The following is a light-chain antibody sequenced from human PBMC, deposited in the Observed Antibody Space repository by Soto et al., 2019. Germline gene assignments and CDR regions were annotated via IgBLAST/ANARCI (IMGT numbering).Light chain of an antibody. Sequence: ELVLTPSPGTLSLSPWERASLSCRASQSVSSSYLAWYQQKPGQAPRLLIYGASSRATGIPDRFSGSGSGTDFTLTISRLEPEDFAVYYCQQYGSPITFGQGTRLENK. V-gene: IGKV3-20*01. CDR3: QQYGSPIT. CDR2: GAS. CDR1: QSVSSSY. J-gene: IGKJ5*01.